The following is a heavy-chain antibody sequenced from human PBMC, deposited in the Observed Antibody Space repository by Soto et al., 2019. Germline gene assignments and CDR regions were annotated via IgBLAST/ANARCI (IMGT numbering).Heavy chain of an antibody. V-gene: IGHV3-30-3*01. Sequence: QVQLVESGGGVVQPGRSLRVSCAASGFTFSTYAMHWVRQAPGKGLEWVAAISFDEGEKFYADSFKGRFTISRDNSKNTLFLHMNSLRPEDTAVYFCARQAIMTGAGGYDHWGQGTLVTVSS. CDR1: GFTFSTYA. D-gene: IGHD3-9*01. CDR3: ARQAIMTGAGGYDH. CDR2: ISFDEGEK. J-gene: IGHJ4*02.